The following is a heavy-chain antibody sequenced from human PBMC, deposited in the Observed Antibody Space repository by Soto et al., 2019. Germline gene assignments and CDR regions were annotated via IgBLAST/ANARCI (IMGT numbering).Heavy chain of an antibody. D-gene: IGHD3-16*01. CDR1: GGSISSYY. V-gene: IGHV4-59*01. CDR2: IYYSGST. J-gene: IGHJ6*04. Sequence: AETLSLTCTVSGGSISSYYWSWIRQPPGKGLEWIGYIYYSGSTNYNPSLKSRVTISVDTSKNQFSLKLSSVTAADTAVYYCARDEGGMDVWGKGTTVTVSS. CDR3: ARDEGGMDV.